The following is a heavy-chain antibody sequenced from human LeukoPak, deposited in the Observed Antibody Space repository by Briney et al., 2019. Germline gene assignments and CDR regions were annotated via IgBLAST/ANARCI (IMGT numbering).Heavy chain of an antibody. J-gene: IGHJ3*02. Sequence: GGSLRLSCAASGFTFSSYSMNWVRQAPGKGLEWVSSISSSSSYIYYADSVKGRFTISRDNAKNSLYLQMNSLRAEDMALYYCAKSITMTQSAFDIWGQGTMVTVSS. V-gene: IGHV3-21*04. CDR1: GFTFSSYS. D-gene: IGHD3-22*01. CDR2: ISSSSSYI. CDR3: AKSITMTQSAFDI.